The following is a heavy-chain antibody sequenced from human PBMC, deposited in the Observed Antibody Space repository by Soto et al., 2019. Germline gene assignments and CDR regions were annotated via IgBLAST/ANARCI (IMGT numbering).Heavy chain of an antibody. J-gene: IGHJ6*02. Sequence: ASVKVSCKASGGTFSSYAISWVRQAPGQGLEWMGGIIPIFGTANYAQKFQGRVTITADESTSTAYMELSSLRSEDTAVYYCARSLKGGVATISSYYYYGMDVWGQGTTVTSP. V-gene: IGHV1-69*13. CDR1: GGTFSSYA. CDR2: IIPIFGTA. CDR3: ARSLKGGVATISSYYYYGMDV. D-gene: IGHD5-12*01.